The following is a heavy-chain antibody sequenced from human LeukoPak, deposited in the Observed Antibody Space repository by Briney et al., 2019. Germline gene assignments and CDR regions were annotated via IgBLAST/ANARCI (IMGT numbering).Heavy chain of an antibody. V-gene: IGHV4-59*01. Sequence: SETLSLTCTVSGGSISSYYWSWIRQPPGKGLEWIGYIYYSGSTNYHPSLKSRVTISVDTSKNQFSLKLSSVTAADTAVYYCASVRGYSYNYWGQGTLVTVSS. J-gene: IGHJ4*02. D-gene: IGHD5-18*01. CDR1: GGSISSYY. CDR3: ASVRGYSYNY. CDR2: IYYSGST.